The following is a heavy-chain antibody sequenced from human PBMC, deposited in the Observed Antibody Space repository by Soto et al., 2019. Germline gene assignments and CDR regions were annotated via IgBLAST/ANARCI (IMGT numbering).Heavy chain of an antibody. CDR3: ASGYCSGGSCYYYGMDV. V-gene: IGHV1-3*01. CDR1: EYTFTSYA. J-gene: IGHJ6*02. Sequence: ASVKVSCKASEYTFTSYAMHWVRQAPGQRLEWMGWINAGNGNTKYSQKFQGRVTITRDTSASTAYMELSSLRSEDTAVYYCASGYCSGGSCYYYGMDVWGQGTTVTVSS. CDR2: INAGNGNT. D-gene: IGHD2-15*01.